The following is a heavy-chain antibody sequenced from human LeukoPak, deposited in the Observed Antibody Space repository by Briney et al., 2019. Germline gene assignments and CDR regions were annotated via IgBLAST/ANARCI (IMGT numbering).Heavy chain of an antibody. CDR3: ARVRYSDVLTGYYGDGYFDY. CDR1: GGSISSYY. CDR2: IYYTRST. J-gene: IGHJ4*02. V-gene: IGHV4-59*01. Sequence: SETLSLTCTVSGGSISSYYWSWIRQPPGKGLEWIGYIYYTRSTHYNPSLKSRVTISVDTSKNQFSLKLSSVTTADTAVYHCARVRYSDVLTGYYGDGYFDYWGQGTLVTVSS. D-gene: IGHD3-9*01.